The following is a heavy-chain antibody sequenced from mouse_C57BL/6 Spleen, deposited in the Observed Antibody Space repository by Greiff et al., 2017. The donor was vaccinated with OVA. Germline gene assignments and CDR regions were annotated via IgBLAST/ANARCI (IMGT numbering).Heavy chain of an antibody. D-gene: IGHD1-1*01. J-gene: IGHJ4*01. Sequence: ESGAELVKPGASVKLSCKASGYTFTSYWMHWVKQRPGRGLEWIGRIDPNSGGTKYNEQFKSKATLTVDKPSSTAYMQLSSLTSEDSAVYYCARPYYGSSYNAMDYWGQGTSVTVSS. CDR3: ARPYYGSSYNAMDY. CDR2: IDPNSGGT. V-gene: IGHV1-72*01. CDR1: GYTFTSYW.